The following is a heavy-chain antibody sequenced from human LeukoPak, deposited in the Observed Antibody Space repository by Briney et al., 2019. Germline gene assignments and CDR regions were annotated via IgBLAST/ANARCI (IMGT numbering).Heavy chain of an antibody. Sequence: GGSLRLSCAASGFTFSSHWMSWVRQAPGKGLEWVANIKQDGSEKYFVDSVKGRFTISRDNAKNSLYLQMNSLRAEDTAVYYCASDYGSGSSSPFDYWGQGTLVTVSS. V-gene: IGHV3-7*01. CDR2: IKQDGSEK. D-gene: IGHD3-10*01. CDR1: GFTFSSHW. CDR3: ASDYGSGSSSPFDY. J-gene: IGHJ4*02.